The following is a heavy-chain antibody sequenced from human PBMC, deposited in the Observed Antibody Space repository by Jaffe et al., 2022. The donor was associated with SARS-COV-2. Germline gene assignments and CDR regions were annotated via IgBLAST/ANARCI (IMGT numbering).Heavy chain of an antibody. CDR3: ARAYYDYVWGSYRYASNVYYFDY. V-gene: IGHV2-26*01. J-gene: IGHJ4*02. CDR2: IFSNDEK. CDR1: GFSLSNARMG. Sequence: QVTLKESGPVLVKPTETLTLTCTVSGFSLSNARMGVSWIRQPPGKALEWLAHIFSNDEKSYSTSLKSRLTISKDTSKSQVVLTMTNMDPVDTATYYCARAYYDYVWGSYRYASNVYYFDYWGQGTLVTVSS. D-gene: IGHD3-16*02.